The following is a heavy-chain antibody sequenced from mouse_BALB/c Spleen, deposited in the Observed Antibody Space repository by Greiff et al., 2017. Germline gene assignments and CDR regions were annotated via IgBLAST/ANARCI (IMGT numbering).Heavy chain of an antibody. V-gene: IGHV1S56*01. CDR1: GYTFTSYY. CDR3: ARDGNYDYAMDY. Sequence: QVQLQQSGPELVKPGASVKMSCKASGYTFTSYYIHWVKQRPGQGLEWIGWIYPGDGSTKYNEKFKGKTTLTADKSSSTAYMLLSSLTSEDSAIYFCARDGNYDYAMDYWGQGTSVTVSS. D-gene: IGHD2-1*01. J-gene: IGHJ4*01. CDR2: IYPGDGST.